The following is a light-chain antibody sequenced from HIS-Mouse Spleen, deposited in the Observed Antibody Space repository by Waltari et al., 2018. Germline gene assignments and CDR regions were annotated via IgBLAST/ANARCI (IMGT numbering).Light chain of an antibody. CDR2: EDS. J-gene: IGLJ2*01. CDR1: ALPKKY. CDR3: YSTDSSGNHRV. V-gene: IGLV3-10*01. Sequence: SYELTQPPPVSVSPGQTARNTCPGGALPKKYAYWYQQKAGQAPVLVIYEDSKRPSGIPERFSGSSSGTMATLTISGAQVEDEADYYCYSTDSSGNHRVFGGGTKLTVL.